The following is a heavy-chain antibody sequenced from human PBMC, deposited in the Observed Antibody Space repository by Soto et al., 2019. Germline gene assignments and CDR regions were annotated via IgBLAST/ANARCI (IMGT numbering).Heavy chain of an antibody. CDR1: GYTFTSYY. CDR2: INPSGGST. J-gene: IGHJ6*03. V-gene: IGHV1-46*01. D-gene: IGHD3-22*01. Sequence: ASVKVSCKASGYTFTSYYMHWVRQAPGQGLEWMGIINPSGGSTSYAQKFQGRVTMTRDTSTSTVYMELSSLRSEDTAFYYCAGGGSIVVATRRLMDVWGKGTTVTVSS. CDR3: AGGGSIVVATRRLMDV.